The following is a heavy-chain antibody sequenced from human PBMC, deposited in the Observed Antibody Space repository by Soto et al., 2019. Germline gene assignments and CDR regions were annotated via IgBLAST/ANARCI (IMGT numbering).Heavy chain of an antibody. Sequence: VQLVESGGGLVQPGGSLRLSCAASGFTVSSHHMTWVRQAPGRGPEWVSTIYPAGNTYYADSVKGRFTISRDTSKNMLYLQMNSLRAEDTALYYCERGVDTAKAGYWGQGTQVTVSS. CDR3: ERGVDTAKAGY. D-gene: IGHD5-18*01. CDR2: IYPAGNT. V-gene: IGHV3-53*01. CDR1: GFTVSSHH. J-gene: IGHJ4*02.